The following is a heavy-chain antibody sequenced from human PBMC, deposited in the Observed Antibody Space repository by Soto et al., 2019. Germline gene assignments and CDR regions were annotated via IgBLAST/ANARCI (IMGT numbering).Heavy chain of an antibody. J-gene: IGHJ4*02. CDR2: IKQDGSEK. CDR1: GFTFSSYW. CDR3: ARDYGDYPMYYFDY. Sequence: GGSLRLSCAASGFTFSSYWMSWVRQAPGKGLEWVANIKQDGSEKYYVDSVKGRFTISRDNAKNSLYLQMNSLRAEDTAVYYCARDYGDYPMYYFDYWGQGTLVTVCS. V-gene: IGHV3-7*01. D-gene: IGHD4-17*01.